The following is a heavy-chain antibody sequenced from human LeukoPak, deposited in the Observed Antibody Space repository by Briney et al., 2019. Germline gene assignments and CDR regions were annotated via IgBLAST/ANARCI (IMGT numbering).Heavy chain of an antibody. V-gene: IGHV1-18*01. CDR3: ARAVDSSGYYPHNWFDP. D-gene: IGHD3-22*01. CDR2: ISAYNGNT. Sequence: ASVKVSCKASGYTFTSYGISWVRQAPGQGLEWMGWISAYNGNTNYAQKLQGRVTTTTDTSTSTAYMELRSLRSDDTAVYYCARAVDSSGYYPHNWFDPWGQGTLVTVSS. CDR1: GYTFTSYG. J-gene: IGHJ5*02.